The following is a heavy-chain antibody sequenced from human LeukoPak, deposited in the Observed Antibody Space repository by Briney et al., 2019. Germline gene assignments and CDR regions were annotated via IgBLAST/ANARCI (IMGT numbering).Heavy chain of an antibody. CDR2: ITGNGGTT. D-gene: IGHD3-22*01. V-gene: IGHV3-23*01. Sequence: GGSLRLSCTTSGFIFSNFGMTWVRQAPGKGLEWVSGITGNGGTTYYSDSVKGRFTISRDNSKNTLYLQMNSLRAEDTAIYYCAKGFYDSGPWGQGTLVTVSS. CDR1: GFIFSNFG. CDR3: AKGFYDSGP. J-gene: IGHJ5*02.